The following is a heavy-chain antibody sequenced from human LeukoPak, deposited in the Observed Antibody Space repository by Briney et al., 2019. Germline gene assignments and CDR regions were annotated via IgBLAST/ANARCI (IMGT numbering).Heavy chain of an antibody. CDR1: GGSISSYY. CDR3: ARESPGYNPDY. D-gene: IGHD1-14*01. Sequence: PSETLSLTCTVSGGSISSYYWSWIRQPPEKALEWIGYVYYSGGTEYNPSLKSRVTISVDTSRNQFSLRLSSVTAADTAVYYCARESPGYNPDYWGQGTLVTVSS. J-gene: IGHJ4*02. CDR2: VYYSGGT. V-gene: IGHV4-59*01.